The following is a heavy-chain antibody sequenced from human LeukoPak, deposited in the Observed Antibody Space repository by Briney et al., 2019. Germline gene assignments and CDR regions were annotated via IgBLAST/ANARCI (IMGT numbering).Heavy chain of an antibody. D-gene: IGHD3-22*01. CDR1: GFTFSTYA. Sequence: GGSLRLSCAASGFTFSTYAMSWVRQAPGKGLEWVSAISSSGVNTYYADSVKGRFTISRDNPKNTLHLQMNSLRAEDTAVYFCTKGQSGGGYYSPFDSWGQGSLVTVSS. CDR3: TKGQSGGGYYSPFDS. CDR2: ISSSGVNT. J-gene: IGHJ4*02. V-gene: IGHV3-23*01.